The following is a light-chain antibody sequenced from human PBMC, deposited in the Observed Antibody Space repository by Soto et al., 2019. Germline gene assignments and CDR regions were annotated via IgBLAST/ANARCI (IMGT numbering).Light chain of an antibody. CDR1: SSDVGGYNY. CDR2: DVS. J-gene: IGLJ1*01. Sequence: QSALTQPASVSGSPGQSIAISCTGTSSDVGGYNYVSWYQQHPGKAPKLMIYDVSSRHSGVSNRFSGSTSGNTASLTISGLQTEDEADYYCSSYTSSDTYVFGTGTKVTVL. V-gene: IGLV2-14*01. CDR3: SSYTSSDTYV.